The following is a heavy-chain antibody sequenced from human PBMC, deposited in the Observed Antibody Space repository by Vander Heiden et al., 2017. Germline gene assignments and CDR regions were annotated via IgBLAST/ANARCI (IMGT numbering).Heavy chain of an antibody. CDR3: ARATRGVGAIGGGFNWFDP. CDR2: IYYSGST. J-gene: IGHJ5*02. CDR1: GGSISSYY. Sequence: QVQLQESGPGLVKPSETLSLTCTVPGGSISSYYWSWIRQPPGKGLEWIGYIYYSGSTNYNPSLNSRVTISVDTSKNQFSLKLSSVTAADTAVYYCARATRGVGAIGGGFNWFDPWGQGTLVTVSS. V-gene: IGHV4-59*01. D-gene: IGHD1-26*01.